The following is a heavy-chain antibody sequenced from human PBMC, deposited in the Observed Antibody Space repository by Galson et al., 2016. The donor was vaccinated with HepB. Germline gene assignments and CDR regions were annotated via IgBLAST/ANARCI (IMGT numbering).Heavy chain of an antibody. Sequence: SLRLSCAASGFTFSNYAMSWVRQAPGKGLEWVSDICGSGTCTYYRESVKGRFTISRDNSKDSLFLQMDSLRVEDTAIYYCEKGKGSPYYFNLWGRGTLVTVSA. CDR2: ICGSGTCT. CDR1: GFTFSNYA. D-gene: IGHD3-10*01. J-gene: IGHJ4*02. CDR3: EKGKGSPYYFNL. V-gene: IGHV3-23*05.